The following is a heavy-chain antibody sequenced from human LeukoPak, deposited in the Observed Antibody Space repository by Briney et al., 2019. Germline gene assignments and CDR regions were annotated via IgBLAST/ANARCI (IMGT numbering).Heavy chain of an antibody. CDR2: ISSSSSYI. D-gene: IGHD2-2*01. Sequence: GGSLRLSCAASGFTFSSYSMNWVRQAPGKGLEWVSSISSSSSYIYYADSVKGRFTISRDNAKNSLYLQMNSLRAEDTAVYYCAGEYCSSTSCYGGWGQGTLVTVSS. J-gene: IGHJ4*02. CDR3: AGEYCSSTSCYGG. V-gene: IGHV3-21*01. CDR1: GFTFSSYS.